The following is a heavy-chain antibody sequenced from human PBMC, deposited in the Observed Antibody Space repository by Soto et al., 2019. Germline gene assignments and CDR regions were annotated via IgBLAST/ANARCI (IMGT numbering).Heavy chain of an antibody. V-gene: IGHV2-5*02. J-gene: IGHJ5*02. CDR2: IYWDDDK. CDR1: GISLSTRGVG. CDR3: ALHFDRSGYYGS. D-gene: IGHD3-22*01. Sequence: QITLKESGPPLVKPTQTLTLTCTFSGISLSTRGVGVAWIRQPPGKALEWLALIYWDDDKRYSPSLKSRLTITKDTSKNQVVLTMTNMDPVDTATYYRALHFDRSGYYGSWGQGTLVTVSS.